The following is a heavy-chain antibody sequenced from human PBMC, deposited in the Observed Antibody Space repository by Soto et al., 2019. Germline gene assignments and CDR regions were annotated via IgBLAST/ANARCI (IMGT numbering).Heavy chain of an antibody. CDR2: ISSSGDGT. Sequence: EVQLLESGGGLVQPGGSLRLSCAASGFTVSSFAMSWVRQAPGKGLEWVSAISSSGDGTYYADSVKGRFTISRDNSKNTLYLQMSSRRAEDTAVYYCAKVDGFLWFELDSWGQGTLVTVSS. V-gene: IGHV3-23*01. J-gene: IGHJ4*02. CDR3: AKVDGFLWFELDS. D-gene: IGHD3-10*01. CDR1: GFTVSSFA.